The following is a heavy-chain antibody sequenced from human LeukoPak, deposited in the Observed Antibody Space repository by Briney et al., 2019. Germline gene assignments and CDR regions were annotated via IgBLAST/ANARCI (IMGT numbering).Heavy chain of an antibody. J-gene: IGHJ6*01. CDR1: GFTFSSYS. CDR2: ISSSSSTI. Sequence: PGGSLRLSCAASGFTFSSYSMNWVRQAPGEGLEWVSYISSSSSTIYYADSVKGRFTISRDNAKNSLYLQMNSLRAEDTAVYYCARELLLSSGESLRHHYYYYGIDVGRQGPRDSV. V-gene: IGHV3-48*01. D-gene: IGHD6-19*01. CDR3: ARELLLSSGESLRHHYYYYGIDV.